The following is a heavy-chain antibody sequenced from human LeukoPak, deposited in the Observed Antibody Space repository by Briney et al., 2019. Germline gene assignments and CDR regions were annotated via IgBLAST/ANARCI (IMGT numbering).Heavy chain of an antibody. Sequence: SETLSLTCTVSGGSISGSNYYWGWIRQPPGKGLEWIGNVYHSGSTNYNPSLKSRVTISVDTSKNQFSLKLSSVTAADTAVDYCARAVQEYYYDSSGYYYRKNYYYYMDVWGKGTTVTVSS. D-gene: IGHD3-22*01. V-gene: IGHV4-39*07. J-gene: IGHJ6*03. CDR2: VYHSGST. CDR1: GGSISGSNYY. CDR3: ARAVQEYYYDSSGYYYRKNYYYYMDV.